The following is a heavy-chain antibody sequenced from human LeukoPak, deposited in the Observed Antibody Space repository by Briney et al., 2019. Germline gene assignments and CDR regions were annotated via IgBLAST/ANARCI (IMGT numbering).Heavy chain of an antibody. CDR3: ARVGPGVAAAFDY. Sequence: GGSLRLSCAASEFTFSNYGMHWVRQAPGKGLEWVSFISSGSSYIYYADSVKGRFTISRDNAKNSLYLQMTSLRAEDTAVFYCARVGPGVAAAFDYWGQGALVTVSS. V-gene: IGHV3-21*01. J-gene: IGHJ4*02. CDR1: EFTFSNYG. CDR2: ISSGSSYI. D-gene: IGHD2-15*01.